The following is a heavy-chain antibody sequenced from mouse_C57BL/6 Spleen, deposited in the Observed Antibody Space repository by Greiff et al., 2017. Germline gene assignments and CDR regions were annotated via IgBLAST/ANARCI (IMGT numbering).Heavy chain of an antibody. CDR3: AAGSDDYAMDY. CDR2: IYPGDGDT. CDR1: GYAFSSSW. Sequence: QVQLQQSGPELVKPGASVKISCKASGYAFSSSWMNWVKQRPGKGLEWIGRIYPGDGDTNYNGKFKGKATLTADKSSSTAYMQLSSLTSEDSAVYFCAAGSDDYAMDYWGQGTSVTVAS. J-gene: IGHJ4*01. V-gene: IGHV1-82*01.